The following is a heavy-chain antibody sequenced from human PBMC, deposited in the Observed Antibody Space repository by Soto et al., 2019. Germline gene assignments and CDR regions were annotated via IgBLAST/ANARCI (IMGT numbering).Heavy chain of an antibody. CDR2: INSGNGDT. CDR3: AGPGVAYDAFDI. Sequence: ASVKVSCKASGYTLTMYAMHWVRQAPGQRLEWMGWINSGNGDTIYSQKFQGRVTLTRDTSASTAYMALSSLRSEDTAVYYCAGPGVAYDAFDIWGQGTMVTV. D-gene: IGHD3-3*01. V-gene: IGHV1-3*04. CDR1: GYTLTMYA. J-gene: IGHJ3*02.